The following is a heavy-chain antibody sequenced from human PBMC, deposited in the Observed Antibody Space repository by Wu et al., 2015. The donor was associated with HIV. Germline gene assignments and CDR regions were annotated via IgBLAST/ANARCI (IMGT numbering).Heavy chain of an antibody. CDR2: ISAYNGNT. CDR1: GYTFTSYG. D-gene: IGHD3-9*01. J-gene: IGHJ4*02. V-gene: IGHV1-18*01. Sequence: QVQLVQSGAEVKKPGASVKVSCKASGYTFTSYGISWVRQAPGQGLEWMGWISAYNGNTNYAQKLQGRVTMTTDTSTSTAYMELRSLRSDDTAVYYCARDWRRSPRYYDILTGHPGGYWGQGTLVTVSS. CDR3: ARDWRRSPRYYDILTGHPGGY.